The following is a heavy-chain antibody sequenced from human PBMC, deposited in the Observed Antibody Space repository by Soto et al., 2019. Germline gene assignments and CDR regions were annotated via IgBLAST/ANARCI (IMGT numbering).Heavy chain of an antibody. V-gene: IGHV4-31*03. D-gene: IGHD3-16*02. CDR1: GGSISSGGYY. CDR2: IYYSGST. Sequence: QVQLQESGPGLVKPSQTLSLTCTVSGGSISSGGYYWSWIRQHPGKGLEWIGYIYYSGSTYYNPSLKSRVTISVDTSKNQFSLKLSSVTAADTAVYYCARSPPRGVWGSYRSPHYFDYWGQGTLVTVSS. CDR3: ARSPPRGVWGSYRSPHYFDY. J-gene: IGHJ4*02.